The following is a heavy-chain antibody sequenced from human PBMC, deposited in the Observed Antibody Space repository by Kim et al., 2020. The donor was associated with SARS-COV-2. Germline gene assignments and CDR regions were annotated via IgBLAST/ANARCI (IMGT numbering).Heavy chain of an antibody. J-gene: IGHJ4*02. V-gene: IGHV6-1*01. CDR3: ARDRQQLVLCN. D-gene: IGHD6-13*01. Sequence: DYAVSVKSRITINPYTSKNQFSLQLNSVTPEDTAVYYCARDRQQLVLCNWGQGTLVTVSS.